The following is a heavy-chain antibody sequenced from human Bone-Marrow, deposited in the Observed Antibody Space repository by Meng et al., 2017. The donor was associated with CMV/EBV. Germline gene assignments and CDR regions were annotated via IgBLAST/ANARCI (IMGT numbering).Heavy chain of an antibody. CDR1: GGTFSTYA. J-gene: IGHJ6*02. V-gene: IGHV1-69*05. CDR2: IIPIFGTT. D-gene: IGHD1-26*01. Sequence: SVKVSCKASGGTFSTYAISWVRQAPGQGLEWMGGIIPIFGTTNYAQKLQGRVTMTTDTSTSTAYMELRSLRSDDTAVYYCARDPSPGSYYYGMDVWGQGTTVTVSS. CDR3: ARDPSPGSYYYGMDV.